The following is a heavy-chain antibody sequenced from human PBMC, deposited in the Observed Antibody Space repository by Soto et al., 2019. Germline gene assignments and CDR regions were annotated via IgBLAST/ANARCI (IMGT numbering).Heavy chain of an antibody. V-gene: IGHV4-61*01. D-gene: IGHD6-13*01. J-gene: IGHJ5*02. CDR2: IFYTGNT. CDR3: ARADYSRKTFDP. Sequence: LSLTCTVSGGSVNSGSYQWSWIRQPPGKGLEWIGYIFYTGNTNYHPSLKSRVTISVDTSKNQFSLKLNSVTAADTAVYYCARADYSRKTFDPWGQGTLLTVP. CDR1: GGSVNSGSYQ.